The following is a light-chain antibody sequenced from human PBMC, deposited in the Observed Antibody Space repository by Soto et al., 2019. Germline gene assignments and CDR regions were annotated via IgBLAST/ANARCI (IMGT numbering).Light chain of an antibody. CDR2: EVS. CDR3: SSYTSSGTYV. V-gene: IGLV2-14*01. J-gene: IGLJ1*01. Sequence: QSVLTQPASVSGSPGQSITISCTGTSSDVGGYNYVSWYQQHPGKAPKLMIYEVSNRPSGVSNRFSGSKSGNTASLTISGLQAEDEGDYYCSSYTSSGTYVFGTGTKHRP. CDR1: SSDVGGYNY.